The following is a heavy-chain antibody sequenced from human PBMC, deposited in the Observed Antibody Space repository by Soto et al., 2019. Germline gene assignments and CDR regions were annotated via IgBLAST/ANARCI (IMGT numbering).Heavy chain of an antibody. CDR1: GFTFSDYA. D-gene: IGHD2-2*02. Sequence: EVQLVESGGGLVQPGRSLRLSCAASGFTFSDYAMHWVRQVPGRGLEWVSGISWNSGSMTYGDSVGGRFTVSRDNAKNHMYLQMTTWRPEDAALDYCVSDRDKPALYDFHYWGQGTLVTVPS. CDR3: VSDRDKPALYDFHY. V-gene: IGHV3-9*01. CDR2: ISWNSGSM. J-gene: IGHJ4*02.